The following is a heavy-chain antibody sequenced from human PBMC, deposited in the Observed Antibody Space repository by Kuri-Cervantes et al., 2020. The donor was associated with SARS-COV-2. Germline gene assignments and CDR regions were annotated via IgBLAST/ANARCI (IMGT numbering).Heavy chain of an antibody. D-gene: IGHD3-3*01. V-gene: IGHV3-30-3*01. CDR3: AKDPTYYDFWSGPITFYWYFDL. CDR2: ISYNGSNK. J-gene: IGHJ2*01. CDR1: GFTLSSYD. Sequence: GGSMRLSCAVYGFTLSSYDMYWVRQALGKGMEWVGVISYNGSNKYYADSVKDGLSIYRDNYKKTLYLQMNSLSAEDTAVYYCAKDPTYYDFWSGPITFYWYFDLWGRGTLVTVSS.